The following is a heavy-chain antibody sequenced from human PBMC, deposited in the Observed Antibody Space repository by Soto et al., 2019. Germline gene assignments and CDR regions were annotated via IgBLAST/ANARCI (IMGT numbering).Heavy chain of an antibody. D-gene: IGHD4-17*01. CDR3: ARVMATVTTRHPLSFDY. CDR1: GGSISSYY. J-gene: IGHJ4*02. CDR2: IYYSGST. Sequence: PSETLSLTCTVSGGSISSYYWSWILQPPGKGLEWIGYIYYSGSTNYNPSLKSRVTISVDTSKNQFSLKLSSVTAADTAVYYCARVMATVTTRHPLSFDYWGQGTLVTVSS. V-gene: IGHV4-59*01.